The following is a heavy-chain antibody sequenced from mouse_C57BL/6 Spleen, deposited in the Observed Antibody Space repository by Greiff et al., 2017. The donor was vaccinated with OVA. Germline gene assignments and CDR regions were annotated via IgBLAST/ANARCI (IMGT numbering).Heavy chain of an antibody. Sequence: EVQLQESGPGLVKPSQSLSLTCSVTGYSITSGYYWNWIRQFPGNKLEWMGYISYDGSNNYNPSLKNRISITRDTSKNQFFLKLNSVTTEDTATYYCARARGGYWFAYWGQGTLVTVSA. CDR3: ARARGGYWFAY. D-gene: IGHD1-1*02. CDR2: ISYDGSN. CDR1: GYSITSGYY. V-gene: IGHV3-6*01. J-gene: IGHJ3*01.